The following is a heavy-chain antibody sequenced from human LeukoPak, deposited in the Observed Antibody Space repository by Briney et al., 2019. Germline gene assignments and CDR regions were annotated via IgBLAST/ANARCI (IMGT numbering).Heavy chain of an antibody. D-gene: IGHD3-9*01. CDR2: ISSSGSII. V-gene: IGHV3-21*05. CDR3: ARDHDWDYMDV. J-gene: IGHJ6*03. CDR1: GFTFSSYS. Sequence: GGSLRLSCAASGFTFSSYSMNWVRQAPEKGLEWVSYISSSGSIIYYADSVKGRFTISRDNAKNSLYLQMNSLRAEDTAVYYCARDHDWDYMDVWGKGTTVTVSS.